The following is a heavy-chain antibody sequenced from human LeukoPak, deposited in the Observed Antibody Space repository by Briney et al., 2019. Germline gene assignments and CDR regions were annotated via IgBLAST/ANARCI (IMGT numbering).Heavy chain of an antibody. J-gene: IGHJ5*02. Sequence: GGSLRLSCAASGFTFSSYWMHWVRQAPGKGLVWVSRINSDGSSTSYADSVKGRFTISRDNAKNTLYLQMNSLRAEDTAVYYCAREGGYCSSTSCRHAWFDPWGQGTLVTVSS. CDR1: GFTFSSYW. V-gene: IGHV3-74*01. D-gene: IGHD2-2*01. CDR2: INSDGSST. CDR3: AREGGYCSSTSCRHAWFDP.